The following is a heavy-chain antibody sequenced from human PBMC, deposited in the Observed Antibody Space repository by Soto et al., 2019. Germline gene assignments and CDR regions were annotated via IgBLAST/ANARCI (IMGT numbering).Heavy chain of an antibody. Sequence: SETLSLTCTVSGGSISSYYWSWIRQPPGKGLEWIGYIYYSGSTNYNPSLKSRVTISVDTSKNQFSLKLSSVTAADTAVYYCARELIAVGRNWFDPWGQGTLVTVSS. J-gene: IGHJ5*02. V-gene: IGHV4-59*12. CDR1: GGSISSYY. CDR3: ARELIAVGRNWFDP. D-gene: IGHD6-19*01. CDR2: IYYSGST.